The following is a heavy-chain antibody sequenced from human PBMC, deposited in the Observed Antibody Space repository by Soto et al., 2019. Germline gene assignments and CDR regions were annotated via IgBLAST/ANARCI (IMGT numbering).Heavy chain of an antibody. CDR3: ARDSPSCSSTSCLSDY. Sequence: GGSLRLSCAASGFTFSSYSMNWVRQAPGKGLEWVSSISSSSSYIYYADSVKGRFTISRDNAKNSLYLQMNSLRAEDTAVYYCARDSPSCSSTSCLSDYWGQGTLVTVSS. J-gene: IGHJ4*02. CDR1: GFTFSSYS. D-gene: IGHD2-2*01. V-gene: IGHV3-21*01. CDR2: ISSSSSYI.